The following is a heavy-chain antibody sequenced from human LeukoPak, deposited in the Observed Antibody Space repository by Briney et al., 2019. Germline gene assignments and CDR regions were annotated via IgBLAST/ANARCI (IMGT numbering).Heavy chain of an antibody. CDR3: ARDVRAGSGGSPSPTF. CDR2: IKHDGSET. Sequence: PGGSLRLSCAASGLTFTSYWMSWVRQAPGKGLEWVANIKHDGSETYYVDSVKGRFTIPRDNANDSAHLQMNRLRPEDTAVYYCARDVRAGSGGSPSPTFWAQGTLVTVSS. J-gene: IGHJ4*02. CDR1: GLTFTSYW. V-gene: IGHV3-7*01. D-gene: IGHD3-10*01.